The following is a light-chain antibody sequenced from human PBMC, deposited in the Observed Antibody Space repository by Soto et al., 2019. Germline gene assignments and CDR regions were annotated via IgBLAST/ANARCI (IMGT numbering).Light chain of an antibody. J-gene: IGKJ1*01. CDR1: QSVSSR. Sequence: EIVMTQSPATLSVSPGERVTLSCRASQSVSSRLAWYHLKPGQSPRLLIYGASTRATGIPARFSGSGSGTEFTLTISSLQSEDFGLYYCHQYNNFWTFGQGTKVDIK. V-gene: IGKV3-15*01. CDR2: GAS. CDR3: HQYNNFWT.